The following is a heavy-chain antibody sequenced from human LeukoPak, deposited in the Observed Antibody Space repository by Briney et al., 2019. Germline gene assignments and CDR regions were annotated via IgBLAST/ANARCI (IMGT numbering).Heavy chain of an antibody. V-gene: IGHV4-39*01. J-gene: IGHJ5*02. CDR3: ARVGPYSSSWTNWFDP. CDR1: GGSISSSSYY. CDR2: IHYSGST. Sequence: SETLSLTCTVSGGSISSSSYYWGWIRQPPGKGLEWIGSIHYSGSTYYNPSLKSRVTISVDTSKNQFSLKLSSVTAADTAVYYCARVGPYSSSWTNWFDPWGQGTLVTVSS. D-gene: IGHD6-13*01.